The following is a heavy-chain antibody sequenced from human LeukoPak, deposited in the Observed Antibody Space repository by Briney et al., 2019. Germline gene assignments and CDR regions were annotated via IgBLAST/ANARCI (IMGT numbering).Heavy chain of an antibody. J-gene: IGHJ4*02. Sequence: QPGGSLILSCAASGVAFDSHGMHWVRQAPGKGLEWVAVIWYDGSNKDYADSVKGRFTISRDNSKNTLYLQMNSLRAEDTAVYYCARARNNYDTSGFSALDYWGQGTLVTVSS. V-gene: IGHV3-33*01. CDR2: IWYDGSNK. CDR3: ARARNNYDTSGFSALDY. CDR1: GVAFDSHG. D-gene: IGHD3-22*01.